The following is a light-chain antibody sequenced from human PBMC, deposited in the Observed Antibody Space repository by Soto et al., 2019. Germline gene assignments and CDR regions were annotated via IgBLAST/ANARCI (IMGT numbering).Light chain of an antibody. V-gene: IGKV3-15*01. CDR1: QSVRSN. Sequence: ELVMTQSPVTLSVSPGDRVTISCRASQSVRSNLAWYQQKPGQAPRLLIYGASTRATGIPARFSGSGSGTEFTLTISSLQYEDVAVYYCQQYKNWYSFGQGTKLEIK. CDR2: GAS. CDR3: QQYKNWYS. J-gene: IGKJ2*03.